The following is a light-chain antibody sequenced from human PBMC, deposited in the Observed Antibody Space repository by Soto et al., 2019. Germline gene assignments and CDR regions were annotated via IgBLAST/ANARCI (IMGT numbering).Light chain of an antibody. V-gene: IGKV3-15*01. CDR1: QSVSSN. Sequence: EIVLTQSPGTLSLSPGESATLSCRASQSVSSNLAWYQQKPGQAPRLFIYGASTRATAIPPRFSGSGSGTEFTLTISSLQSEDFAVYYCQQYDNWPITFGQGTRLEIK. CDR2: GAS. CDR3: QQYDNWPIT. J-gene: IGKJ5*01.